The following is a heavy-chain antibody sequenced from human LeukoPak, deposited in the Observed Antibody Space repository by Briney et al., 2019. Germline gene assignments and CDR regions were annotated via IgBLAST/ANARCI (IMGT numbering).Heavy chain of an antibody. Sequence: SETLSLTCAVYGGSFSGYYWSWIRQPPGKGLEWIGEINHSGSTNYNPSLKSRVTISVDTSKNQFSLKLSSVTAADTAVYYCARMGTYYDFWSGYSRPAWGQGTPVTVSS. J-gene: IGHJ4*02. CDR2: INHSGST. D-gene: IGHD3-3*01. CDR3: ARMGTYYDFWSGYSRPA. CDR1: GGSFSGYY. V-gene: IGHV4-34*01.